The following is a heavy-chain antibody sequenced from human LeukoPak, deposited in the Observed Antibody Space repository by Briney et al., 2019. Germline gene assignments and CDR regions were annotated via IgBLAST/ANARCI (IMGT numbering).Heavy chain of an antibody. J-gene: IGHJ6*03. D-gene: IGHD6-13*01. CDR2: IYYSGST. V-gene: IGHV4-39*07. CDR1: GGSISSSSYY. CDR3: ARGAAADHYYYYYMDV. Sequence: ASETLSLTCTVSGGSISSSSYYWGWIRQPPGKGLEWIGSIYYSGSTYYNPSLKSRVTISVDTSKNQFSLKLSSVTAADTAVYYCARGAAADHYYYYYMDVWGKGTTVTVSS.